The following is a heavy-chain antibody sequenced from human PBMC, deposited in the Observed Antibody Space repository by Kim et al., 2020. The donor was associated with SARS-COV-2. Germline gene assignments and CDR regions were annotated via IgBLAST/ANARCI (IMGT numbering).Heavy chain of an antibody. D-gene: IGHD3-3*01. CDR2: MNPNSGNT. V-gene: IGHV1-8*01. CDR1: GYTFTSYD. CDR3: ARAPLRRRGHYYYYYGMDV. J-gene: IGHJ6*02. Sequence: ASVKVSCKASGYTFTSYDINWVRQATGQGLEWMGWMNPNSGNTGYAQKFQGRVTMTRNTSISTAYMELSSLRSEDTAVYYCARAPLRRRGHYYYYYGMDVWGQGTTVTVSS.